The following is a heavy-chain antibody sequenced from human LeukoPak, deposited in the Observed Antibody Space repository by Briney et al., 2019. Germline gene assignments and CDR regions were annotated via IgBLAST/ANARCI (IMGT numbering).Heavy chain of an antibody. CDR3: ARAVVGAPWADY. V-gene: IGHV4-30-4*08. Sequence: SQTLSLTCTVSGGSISSGDYYWSWIRQPPGKGLEWIGYIYYSGSTYYNPSLKRRLTISVDTSKNQFSLKLNSVTAADTAVYYCARAVVGAPWADYWGQGTLVTVSS. J-gene: IGHJ4*02. D-gene: IGHD1-26*01. CDR1: GGSISSGDYY. CDR2: IYYSGST.